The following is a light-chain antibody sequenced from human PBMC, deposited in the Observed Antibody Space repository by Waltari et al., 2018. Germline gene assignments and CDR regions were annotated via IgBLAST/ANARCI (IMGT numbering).Light chain of an antibody. CDR3: QQLNSYPRGT. Sequence: DIQLTQSPSFLSASVGDRVTITCRASQGISSDLAWYQQKPGKAPKLLIYAASTLQSGVPSRFSGSGSGTEFTLTISSLQPEDFATYDCQQLNSYPRGTFGQGTKVEIK. J-gene: IGKJ1*01. CDR1: QGISSD. CDR2: AAS. V-gene: IGKV1-9*01.